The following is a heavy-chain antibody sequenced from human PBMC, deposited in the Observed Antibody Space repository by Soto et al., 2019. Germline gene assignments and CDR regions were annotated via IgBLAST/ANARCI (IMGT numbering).Heavy chain of an antibody. CDR2: INHSGST. J-gene: IGHJ6*02. V-gene: IGHV4-34*01. D-gene: IGHD3-10*01. CDR3: ARSGRFGELLTPPYYYYGMDV. CDR1: GGSFSGYY. Sequence: SETLSLTCAVYGGSFSGYYWSWIRQPPGKGLEWIGEINHSGSTNYNPSLKSRVTISVDTSKNQFSLKLSSVTAADTAVYYCARSGRFGELLTPPYYYYGMDVWGQGTTVTVSS.